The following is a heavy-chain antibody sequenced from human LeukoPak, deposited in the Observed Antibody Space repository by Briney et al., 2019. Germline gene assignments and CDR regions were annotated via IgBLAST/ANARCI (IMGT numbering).Heavy chain of an antibody. V-gene: IGHV4-34*01. Sequence: SETLSLTCAVYGGSFSGYYWSWIRQPPGKGLEWIGEINHSGSTNYNPSLKSRVTISVDTSKNQFSLKLSSVTAADTAVYYCARDEVNCSGGSCSVAFDYWGQGTLVTVSS. CDR1: GGSFSGYY. J-gene: IGHJ4*02. CDR3: ARDEVNCSGGSCSVAFDY. CDR2: INHSGST. D-gene: IGHD2-15*01.